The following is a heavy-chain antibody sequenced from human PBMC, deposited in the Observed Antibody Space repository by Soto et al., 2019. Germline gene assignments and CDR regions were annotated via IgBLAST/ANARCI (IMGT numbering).Heavy chain of an antibody. V-gene: IGHV1-18*01. J-gene: IGHJ3*02. CDR3: ARDQRRIVVVVAATDAFDI. Sequence: GASGKVSCKASGYTFTSYGISWVRQAPGQGLEWMGWISAYNGNTNYAQKLQGRVTMTTDTSTSTAYMELRSLRSDDTAVYYCARDQRRIVVVVAATDAFDIWGQGTMVTVSS. CDR1: GYTFTSYG. D-gene: IGHD2-15*01. CDR2: ISAYNGNT.